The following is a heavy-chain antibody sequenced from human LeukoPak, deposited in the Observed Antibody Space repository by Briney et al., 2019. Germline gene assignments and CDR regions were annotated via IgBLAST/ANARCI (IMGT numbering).Heavy chain of an antibody. J-gene: IGHJ4*02. CDR1: GGSISSYY. Sequence: SETLSLTCTVSGGSISSYYWSWIRQPPGKGLEWIGYIYYSGSTNYNPSLKSRVTISVDTSKNQFSLKLSSVTAADTAVYYCARVRWSMTSYFDYWGQGTLVTVSS. CDR3: ARVRWSMTSYFDY. CDR2: IYYSGST. V-gene: IGHV4-59*12. D-gene: IGHD4-23*01.